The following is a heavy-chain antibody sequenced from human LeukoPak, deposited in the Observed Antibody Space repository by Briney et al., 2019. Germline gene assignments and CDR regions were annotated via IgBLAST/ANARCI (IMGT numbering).Heavy chain of an antibody. CDR3: ARVAEQQLEGGRPNDNRFDP. V-gene: IGHV4-34*01. D-gene: IGHD6-13*01. Sequence: SETLSLTCAVYGGSFSGYYWSWIRQPPGKGLEWIGEINHSGSTNYNPSLKSRVTISVDTSKNQFSLKLSSVTAADTAVYYCARVAEQQLEGGRPNDNRFDPWGQGTLVTVSS. CDR2: INHSGST. J-gene: IGHJ5*02. CDR1: GGSFSGYY.